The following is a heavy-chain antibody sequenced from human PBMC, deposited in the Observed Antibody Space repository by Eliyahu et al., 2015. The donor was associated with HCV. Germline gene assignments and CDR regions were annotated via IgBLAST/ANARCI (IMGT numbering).Heavy chain of an antibody. V-gene: IGHV3-30*03. D-gene: IGHD3-3*01. Sequence: QVQLVESGGGVVQPGGSLXLSCAASGFTFTSYGMHWVRQAPGKGLEGVAVISYDGSNKYYADSVKGRFTISRDTSKNTLYLQMDSLRADDTAVYYCARTKMEWYFDYWGQGTLVTVSS. CDR3: ARTKMEWYFDY. J-gene: IGHJ4*02. CDR1: GFTFTSYG. CDR2: ISYDGSNK.